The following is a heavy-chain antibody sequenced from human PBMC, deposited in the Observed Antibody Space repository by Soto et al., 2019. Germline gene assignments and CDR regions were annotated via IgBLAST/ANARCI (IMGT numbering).Heavy chain of an antibody. Sequence: QVQLVQSGAEVKKPGSSVKVSCKASGGTFSSYAISWVRQAPGQGCEWMGGIIPIFGTANYAQKFQGRVTITADESTSTAYMELSSLRSEDTAVYYCARGYYDSSCYYFTYWGQGTLVTVSS. J-gene: IGHJ4*02. CDR1: GGTFSSYA. V-gene: IGHV1-69*01. CDR3: ARGYYDSSCYYFTY. CDR2: IIPIFGTA. D-gene: IGHD3-22*01.